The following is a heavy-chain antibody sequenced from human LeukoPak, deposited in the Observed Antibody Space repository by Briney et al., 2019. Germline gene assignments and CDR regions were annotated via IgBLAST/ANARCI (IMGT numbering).Heavy chain of an antibody. CDR2: TYFRSMWRS. V-gene: IGHV6-1*01. Sequence: SQTLSLTFAISGDSVSSNSAAWNWIRQSPSRGLEWLGRTYFRSMWRSDYAVSVKSRVTINPDTPKNQIPLQLNSVTPEDTAVYYCARGGGYDFDYWGQGTLVTVSS. CDR1: GDSVSSNSAA. D-gene: IGHD5-12*01. J-gene: IGHJ4*02. CDR3: ARGGGYDFDY.